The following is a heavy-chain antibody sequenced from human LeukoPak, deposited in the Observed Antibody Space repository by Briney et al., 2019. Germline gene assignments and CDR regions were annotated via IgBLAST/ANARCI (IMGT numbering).Heavy chain of an antibody. D-gene: IGHD6-19*01. J-gene: IGHJ4*02. CDR1: GFTFSSYS. V-gene: IGHV3-21*01. CDR2: ISSSSSYI. Sequence: GGSLRLSCAASGFTFSSYSMNWVRQAPGKGLEWVSSISSSSSYIYYAVSLKGRFTTSRDNAKNSLYLQMNSLRAEDTAVYYCARALAVAGMFDYWGQGTLVTVSS. CDR3: ARALAVAGMFDY.